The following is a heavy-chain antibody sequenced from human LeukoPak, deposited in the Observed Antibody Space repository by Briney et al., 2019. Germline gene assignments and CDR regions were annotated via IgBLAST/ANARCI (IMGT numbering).Heavy chain of an antibody. CDR2: IKQDGSEK. V-gene: IGHV3-7*03. D-gene: IGHD2-2*01. J-gene: IGHJ4*02. CDR1: GFTFSSYW. Sequence: GGSLRLSCAASGFTFSSYWMSWVRQAPGKGLEWVANIKQDGSEKYYVDSVKGRFTISRDNTKNSLYLQMNSLRAEDTAVYYCARQTTLVGYANGLGFNYWGEGTLVTVSS. CDR3: ARQTTLVGYANGLGFNY.